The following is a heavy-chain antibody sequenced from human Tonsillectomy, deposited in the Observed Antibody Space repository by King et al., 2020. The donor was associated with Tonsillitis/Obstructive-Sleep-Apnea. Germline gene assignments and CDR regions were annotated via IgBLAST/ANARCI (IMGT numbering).Heavy chain of an antibody. D-gene: IGHD3-3*01. V-gene: IGHV1-69*01. Sequence: VQLVESGAEVKKPGSSVKVSCKASGGTFSSYAISWVRQAPGQGLEWMGGIIPIFGTANYAQKFQGRVTITADESTSTAYMELSSLRSEDTAVYYCARDQRESTDYDFWSGYHGFDPWGQGTLVTVSS. CDR1: GGTFSSYA. CDR2: IIPIFGTA. CDR3: ARDQRESTDYDFWSGYHGFDP. J-gene: IGHJ5*02.